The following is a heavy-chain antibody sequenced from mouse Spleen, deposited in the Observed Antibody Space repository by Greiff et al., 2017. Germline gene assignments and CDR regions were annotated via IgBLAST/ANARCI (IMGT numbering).Heavy chain of an antibody. D-gene: IGHD1-1*01. CDR1: GYTFTSYW. V-gene: IGHV1-55*01. J-gene: IGHJ4*01. CDR3: AREYLLLRYMDY. CDR2: IYPGSGST. Sequence: QVHVKQPGAELVKPGASVKMSCKASGYTFTSYWITWVKQRPGQGLEWIGDIYPGSGSTNYNEKFKSKATLTVDTSSSTAYMQLSSLTSEDSAVYYCAREYLLLRYMDYWGQGTSVTVSS.